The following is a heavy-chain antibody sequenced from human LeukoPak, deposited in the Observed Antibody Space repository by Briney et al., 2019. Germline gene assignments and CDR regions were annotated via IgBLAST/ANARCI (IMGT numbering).Heavy chain of an antibody. CDR1: GFTLSSYA. Sequence: GGSLRLSCAASGFTLSSYAMSWVRQAPGKGLEWVSGISGSGDSTYHRDSVKGRFTISRDNSKSTLYLQMNSLRAEDTAIYYCAKDPTVNFYYGMDVWGKGTTVTVSS. J-gene: IGHJ6*04. CDR3: AKDPTVNFYYGMDV. CDR2: ISGSGDST. D-gene: IGHD2-21*02. V-gene: IGHV3-23*01.